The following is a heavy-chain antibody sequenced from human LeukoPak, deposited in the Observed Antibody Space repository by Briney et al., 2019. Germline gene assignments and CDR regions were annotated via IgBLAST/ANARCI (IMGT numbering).Heavy chain of an antibody. J-gene: IGHJ5*02. CDR1: GGSISNYY. Sequence: SETLSLTCTVSGGSISNYYWTWIRQPAGKGPEWIGRIHTSGSTNYNPSLKSRVNMSVDTSKSQFSLKLSSVTAADTAVYYCARVTDPRYNWFDPWGQGTLVTVSS. CDR2: IHTSGST. V-gene: IGHV4-4*07. D-gene: IGHD2-21*02. CDR3: ARVTDPRYNWFDP.